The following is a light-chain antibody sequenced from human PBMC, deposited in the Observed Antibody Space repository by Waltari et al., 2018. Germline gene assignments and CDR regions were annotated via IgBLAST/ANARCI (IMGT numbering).Light chain of an antibody. CDR3: CSYAGSSTLDVV. V-gene: IGLV2-23*02. J-gene: IGLJ2*01. CDR1: SSDIGSHNI. Sequence: QSALTQPASVSGSPGQSITISCTGTSSDIGSHNIVSWYQKPPGKAPKLMIYEVSKRPSVVSNRFSGSKSGTMASLTSSGLQAEDEADYYCCSYAGSSTLDVVFGGGTKLTVL. CDR2: EVS.